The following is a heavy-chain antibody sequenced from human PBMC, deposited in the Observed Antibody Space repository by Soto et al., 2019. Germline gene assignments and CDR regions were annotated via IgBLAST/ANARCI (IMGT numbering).Heavy chain of an antibody. CDR3: ASSPSPELWFGEFSDWFDP. CDR1: GFTFSSYE. J-gene: IGHJ5*02. Sequence: GSLRLSCAASGFTFSSYEMNWVRQAPGKGLEWVSYISSSGTTIYYADSVKGRFTISRDNAKNSLYLQMNSLRAEDTAVYYCASSPSPELWFGEFSDWFDPWGQGTLVTVSS. D-gene: IGHD3-10*01. V-gene: IGHV3-48*03. CDR2: ISSSGTTI.